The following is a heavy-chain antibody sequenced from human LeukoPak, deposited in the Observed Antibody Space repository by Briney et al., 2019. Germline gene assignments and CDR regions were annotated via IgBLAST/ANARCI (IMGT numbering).Heavy chain of an antibody. J-gene: IGHJ1*01. D-gene: IGHD6-13*01. V-gene: IGHV4-59*01. CDR2: IYYRGST. CDR1: GGSISSYY. Sequence: SETLSLTCTVSGGSISSYYWSWIRQPPGKGLEWIGYIYYRGSTNYNPSLKSRVTISVDTSKNQFSLKLSSVTAADTAVYYCARDPIAASGYFQHWGQGTLDTVSS. CDR3: ARDPIAASGYFQH.